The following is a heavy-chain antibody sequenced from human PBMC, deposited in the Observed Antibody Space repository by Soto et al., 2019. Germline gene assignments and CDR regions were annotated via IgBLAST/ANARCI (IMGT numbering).Heavy chain of an antibody. D-gene: IGHD7-27*01. CDR1: GFTLSSYW. Sequence: PGGSLRLSCAASGFTLSSYWMNWVRQAPGKGLEWVANIKQDGSEKNYVDSVKGRFTISRDNAKNSLYLQMNSLRAEDTAVYYCARASSGYLDYWGQGT. CDR2: IKQDGSEK. CDR3: ARASSGYLDY. J-gene: IGHJ4*02. V-gene: IGHV3-7*01.